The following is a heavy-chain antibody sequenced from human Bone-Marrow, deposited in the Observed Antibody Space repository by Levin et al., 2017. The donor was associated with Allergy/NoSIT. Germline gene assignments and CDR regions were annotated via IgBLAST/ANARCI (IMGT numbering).Heavy chain of an antibody. CDR3: ARINLWEYSGYDFYGGPIDY. CDR2: IYYSGST. Sequence: SETLSLTCTVSGGSISSGGYYWSWIRQHPGKGLEWIGYIYYSGSTYYNPSLKSRVTISVDTSKNQFSLKLSSVTAADTAVYYCARINLWEYSGYDFYGGPIDYWGQGTLVTVSS. J-gene: IGHJ4*02. CDR1: GGSISSGGYY. V-gene: IGHV4-31*03. D-gene: IGHD5-12*01.